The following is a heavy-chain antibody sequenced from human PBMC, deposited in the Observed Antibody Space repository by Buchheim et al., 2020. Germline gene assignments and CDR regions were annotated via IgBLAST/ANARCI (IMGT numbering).Heavy chain of an antibody. CDR3: ARDTARPGWFDP. CDR1: GFTFSSYA. CDR2: ISYDGSNK. Sequence: QVQLVESGGGVVQPGRSLRLSCAASGFTFSSYAMHWVRQAPGKGLEWVAVISYDGSNKYYADSVKGRFTISRDNSKNTLYLQMNSLRAEDTAVYYCARDTARPGWFDPWGQGTL. V-gene: IGHV3-30-3*01. D-gene: IGHD6-6*01. J-gene: IGHJ5*02.